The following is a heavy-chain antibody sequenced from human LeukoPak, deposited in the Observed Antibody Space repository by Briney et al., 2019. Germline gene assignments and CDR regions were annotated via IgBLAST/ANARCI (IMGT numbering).Heavy chain of an antibody. CDR1: GYTFISYG. D-gene: IGHD6-13*01. J-gene: IGHJ4*02. CDR3: ARVAARYSSSWYIY. CDR2: ISAYNGNT. V-gene: IGHV1-18*01. Sequence: ASVKVSCKASGYTFISYGISWVRQAPGQGLEWMGWISAYNGNTNYAQKLQGRVTMTTDTSTSTAYMELRSLRSDDTAVYYCARVAARYSSSWYIYWGQGTLVTVSS.